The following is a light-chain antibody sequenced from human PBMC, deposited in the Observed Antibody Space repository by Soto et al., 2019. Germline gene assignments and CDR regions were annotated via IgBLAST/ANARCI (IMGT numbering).Light chain of an antibody. CDR3: CSYAGSYFYV. CDR1: SSDVGSYNY. CDR2: DVS. Sequence: QSALTQPRSVSGSPGQSVTISCTGTSSDVGSYNYVSWYQQHPGKAPKLMIYDVSKRPSGVPDRFSGSKSGNTASLTISGLQAEDEAAYYCCSYAGSYFYVFGTGTKLTVL. V-gene: IGLV2-11*01. J-gene: IGLJ1*01.